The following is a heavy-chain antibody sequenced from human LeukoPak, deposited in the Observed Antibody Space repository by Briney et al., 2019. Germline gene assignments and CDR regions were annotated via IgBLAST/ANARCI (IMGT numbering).Heavy chain of an antibody. Sequence: GGSLRLSCAASGFTLSRYWMSWVRQTPGKGLEWVANIKQDGSEKYYVDSVKGRFTISRDNAKNSLYLQMNSLRTEDTAVYFCARDHQWRGFDFWGQGTLVTVSS. CDR1: GFTLSRYW. J-gene: IGHJ4*02. D-gene: IGHD6-19*01. V-gene: IGHV3-7*01. CDR2: IKQDGSEK. CDR3: ARDHQWRGFDF.